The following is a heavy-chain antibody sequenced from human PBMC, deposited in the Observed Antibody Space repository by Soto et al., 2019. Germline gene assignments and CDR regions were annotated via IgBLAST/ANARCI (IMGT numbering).Heavy chain of an antibody. Sequence: SETLSLTCTVSGGSISSSSYYWGWIRQPPGKGLEWIGSIYYSGSTYYNPSLKSRVTISVDTSKNQFSLKLSSVTAADTAVYYCSRDIGGWFDPWGQGTLVTVSS. J-gene: IGHJ5*02. CDR1: GGSISSSSYY. V-gene: IGHV4-39*02. CDR3: SRDIGGWFDP. D-gene: IGHD3-10*01. CDR2: IYYSGST.